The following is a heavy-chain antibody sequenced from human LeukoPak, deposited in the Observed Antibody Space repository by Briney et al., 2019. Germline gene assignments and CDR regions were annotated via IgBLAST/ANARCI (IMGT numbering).Heavy chain of an antibody. CDR1: GFTFSDYY. J-gene: IGHJ4*02. Sequence: GGSLRLSCAASGFTFSDYYMSWIRQAPGKGLEWVSYISSSSSSYTNYADSVKGRFTISRDNAKNSLYLQMNSLRAEDTAVYYCARDRFLGDYGGNKMDGFSFDYWGQGTLVTVSS. D-gene: IGHD4-23*01. CDR2: ISSSSSSYT. V-gene: IGHV3-11*06. CDR3: ARDRFLGDYGGNKMDGFSFDY.